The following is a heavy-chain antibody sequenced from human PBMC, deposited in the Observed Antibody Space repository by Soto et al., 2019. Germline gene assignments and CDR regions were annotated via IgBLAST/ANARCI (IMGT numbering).Heavy chain of an antibody. V-gene: IGHV1-8*01. J-gene: IGHJ6*03. CDR2: MNPNSGNT. Sequence: ASVKVSCKASGYTFTSYDINWVRQATGQGLEWMGWMNPNSGNTGYAQKFQGRVTMTRNTSISTAYMELSSLRSEDTAVYYCARGLNDPLDYYCDLNDVWAKGTTDTVSS. CDR3: ARGLNDPLDYYCDLNDV. CDR1: GYTFTSYD. D-gene: IGHD1-1*01.